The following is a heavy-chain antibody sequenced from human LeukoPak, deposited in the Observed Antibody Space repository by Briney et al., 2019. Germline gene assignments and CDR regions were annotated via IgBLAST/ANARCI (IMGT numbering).Heavy chain of an antibody. V-gene: IGHV1-69*13. Sequence: GASVKVSCKASGGTFSSYAISWVRQAPGQGLEWMGGIIPIFGTANYAQKFQGRVTITADESTSTAYMELSSLRSEDTAVYYCARESPQDYDSSGYPTDAFDIWGQGTMVTVSS. D-gene: IGHD3-22*01. CDR3: ARESPQDYDSSGYPTDAFDI. CDR1: GGTFSSYA. CDR2: IIPIFGTA. J-gene: IGHJ3*02.